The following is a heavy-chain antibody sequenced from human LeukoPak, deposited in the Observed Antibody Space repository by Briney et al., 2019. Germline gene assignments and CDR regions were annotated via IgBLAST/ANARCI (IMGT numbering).Heavy chain of an antibody. J-gene: IGHJ6*02. CDR3: ASSPGGQLHLNYYYYGMDV. CDR1: GGTFSSYA. V-gene: IGHV1-69*04. CDR2: IIPILGIA. Sequence: ASVTVSCKASGGTFSSYAISWVRQAPGQGGEWMGRIIPILGIANYAQKFQGRVTITADKSTSTAYMELSSLRSEDTAVYYCASSPGGQLHLNYYYYGMDVWGQGTTVTVSS. D-gene: IGHD2-2*01.